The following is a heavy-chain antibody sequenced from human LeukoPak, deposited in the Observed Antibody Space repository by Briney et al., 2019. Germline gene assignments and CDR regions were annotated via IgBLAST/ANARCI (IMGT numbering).Heavy chain of an antibody. V-gene: IGHV3-33*06. D-gene: IGHD7-27*01. CDR1: GFTFSSYG. Sequence: GRSLRLSCAASGFTFSSYGMHWVRQAPGKGLEWVAGIWYDGSNKYYADSVKGRFTISRDNSKNTLYLQMNSLRAEDTAVYHCAKCPLGNYYYYMDVWGKGTTVTVSS. J-gene: IGHJ6*03. CDR3: AKCPLGNYYYYMDV. CDR2: IWYDGSNK.